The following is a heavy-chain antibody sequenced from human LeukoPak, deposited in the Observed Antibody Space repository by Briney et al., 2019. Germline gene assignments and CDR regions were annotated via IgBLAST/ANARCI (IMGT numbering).Heavy chain of an antibody. D-gene: IGHD5-18*01. V-gene: IGHV3-48*03. Sequence: GGSLSLSCAASGFTFSSYEMNWVRQAPGKGLEWVSYISSSGSTIYYADSVKGRFTISRDNAKNSLYLQMNSLRAEDTAVYYCARQGGYSYGYNYYYMDVWGKGTTVTISS. J-gene: IGHJ6*03. CDR1: GFTFSSYE. CDR3: ARQGGYSYGYNYYYMDV. CDR2: ISSSGSTI.